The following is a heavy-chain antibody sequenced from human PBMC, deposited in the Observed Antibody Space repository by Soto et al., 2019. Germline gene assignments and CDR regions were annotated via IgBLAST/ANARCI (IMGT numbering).Heavy chain of an antibody. CDR3: ARGLQQGGSYGMDV. V-gene: IGHV4-34*01. J-gene: IGHJ6*02. D-gene: IGHD3-16*01. CDR2: IIHSGSI. CDR1: GGSFSGYY. Sequence: QVQLRQWGAGLLEPSETLSLTCAVYGGSFSGYYWSWVRKPPGKGLEWVGEIIHSGSINYNPSLESRVVISADTSKNQFSLNLNSATAADTAVYYCARGLQQGGSYGMDVWGQGTTVTVSS.